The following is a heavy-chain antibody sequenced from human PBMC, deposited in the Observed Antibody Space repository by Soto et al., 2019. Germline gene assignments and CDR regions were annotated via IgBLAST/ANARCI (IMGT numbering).Heavy chain of an antibody. CDR2: INHSGST. CDR3: ARGRPGYYDSSGYRARFDP. V-gene: IGHV4-34*01. CDR1: GGSFSGYY. Sequence: PSETLSLTCAVYGGSFSGYYWSWIRQPPGKGLEWIGEINHSGSTNYNPSLKSRVTISVDTSKNQFSLKLSSVTAADTAVYYCARGRPGYYDSSGYRARFDPWGQGTLVTVSS. D-gene: IGHD3-22*01. J-gene: IGHJ5*02.